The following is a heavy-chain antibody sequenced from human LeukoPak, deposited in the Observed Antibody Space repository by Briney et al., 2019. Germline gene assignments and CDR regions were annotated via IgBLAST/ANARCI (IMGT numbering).Heavy chain of an antibody. J-gene: IGHJ4*02. V-gene: IGHV4-59*08. D-gene: IGHD3-16*01. CDR2: VYYSGTI. Sequence: SETLSLTCTVSGGSIGSYYWSWIRQPPGKGLEWIGYVYYSGTINYNPSLKSRVTISVDTPKNQFSLNLTSVTAADTAVYYCARFGAVTIARFDYWGQGTLVTVSS. CDR1: GGSIGSYY. CDR3: ARFGAVTIARFDY.